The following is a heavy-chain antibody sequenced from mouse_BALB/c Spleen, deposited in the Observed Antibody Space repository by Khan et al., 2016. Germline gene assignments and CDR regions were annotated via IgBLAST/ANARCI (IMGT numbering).Heavy chain of an antibody. CDR1: GYAFTNYL. V-gene: IGHV1-54*01. J-gene: IGHJ4*01. CDR3: ARYEGNYYARDY. CDR2: INPGSGGT. D-gene: IGHD2-3*01. Sequence: QVQLQQSGAELVRPGTSVKVSCKASGYAFTNYLIEWVKQRPGQGLEWIGVINPGSGGTNYNEKFKGKATLTADKSSSTAYMQLSSLTSDDSAVYFGARYEGNYYARDYWGQGTSVTVSS.